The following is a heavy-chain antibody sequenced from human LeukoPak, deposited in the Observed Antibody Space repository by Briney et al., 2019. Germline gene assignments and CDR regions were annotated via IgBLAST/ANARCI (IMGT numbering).Heavy chain of an antibody. D-gene: IGHD4-17*01. CDR3: AKMRTPTAHSGDAFDI. J-gene: IGHJ3*02. Sequence: GRSLRLSCAASGFTFSYYGIHWVRQAPGKGLEWVAVISYDGSNKYYADSVKGRFTISRDNSKNTLNLQMNSLRAEDTAVYYCAKMRTPTAHSGDAFDIWGQGTMVTVSS. CDR2: ISYDGSNK. V-gene: IGHV3-30*18. CDR1: GFTFSYYG.